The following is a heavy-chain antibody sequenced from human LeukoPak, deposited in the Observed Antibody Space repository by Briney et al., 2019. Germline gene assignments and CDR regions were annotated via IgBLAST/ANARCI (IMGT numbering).Heavy chain of an antibody. CDR3: ARGGIAAAQDY. D-gene: IGHD6-13*01. CDR1: GFTFSSYW. CDR2: INSDGSST. V-gene: IGHV3-74*01. Sequence: PGGSLRLSCAASGFTFSSYWMHWVRQAPGKGLVWVSRINSDGSSTSYADSVKGRFTISRDNAKNTLYLQMNSLRAEDTAVYYCARGGIAAAQDYWGQGTLVTVSS. J-gene: IGHJ4*02.